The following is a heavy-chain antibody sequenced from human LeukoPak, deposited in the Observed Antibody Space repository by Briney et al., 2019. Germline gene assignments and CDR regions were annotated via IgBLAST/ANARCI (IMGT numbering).Heavy chain of an antibody. J-gene: IGHJ4*02. Sequence: KPSETLSLTCTVSGGSISSYYWSWIRQPPGKGLEWIGYIYYSGSTNYNPSLKSRVTISVDTSKNQFSLKLSSVTAADTAVYYCVRGDPDYTFDYWGQGTLVTVSS. V-gene: IGHV4-59*01. CDR3: VRGDPDYTFDY. CDR2: IYYSGST. CDR1: GGSISSYY. D-gene: IGHD4-11*01.